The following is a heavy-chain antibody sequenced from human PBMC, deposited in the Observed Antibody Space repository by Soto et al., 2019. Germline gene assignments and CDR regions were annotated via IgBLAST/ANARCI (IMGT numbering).Heavy chain of an antibody. CDR3: AAAATVTTGDDAFDI. V-gene: IGHV1-58*01. J-gene: IGHJ3*02. CDR1: GFTFTSSA. Sequence: QMKLVQSGPEVKKPGTSVKVSCKASGFTFTSSAVQWVRQARGQRLEWIGWIVVGSGNTNYAQKFQERVTITRDMSTSTAYMELSSLRSEDTAVYYCAAAATVTTGDDAFDIWGQGTMVTVSS. CDR2: IVVGSGNT. D-gene: IGHD4-17*01.